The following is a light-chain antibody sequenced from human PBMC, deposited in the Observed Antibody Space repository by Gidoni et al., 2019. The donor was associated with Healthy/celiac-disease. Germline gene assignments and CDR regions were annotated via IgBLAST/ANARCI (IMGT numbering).Light chain of an antibody. CDR1: QSLVYSDGNTY. CDR2: KVS. J-gene: IGKJ1*01. V-gene: IGKV2-30*01. Sequence: VVMTQSPLSLPVTLGQPASISCRSSQSLVYSDGNTYLNWFQQRPGHSPRRLIYKVSNRDSGVPDRFSGRGSGTDFTLKISRVEAEDVGVYYCMQGTHWPRTFGQGTKVEIK. CDR3: MQGTHWPRT.